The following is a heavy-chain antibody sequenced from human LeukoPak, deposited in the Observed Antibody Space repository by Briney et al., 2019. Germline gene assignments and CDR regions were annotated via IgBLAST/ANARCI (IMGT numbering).Heavy chain of an antibody. CDR3: ARGNDILTGYYGMDV. V-gene: IGHV4-30-4*01. Sequence: SSETLSLTCPVSGGSISSGDYYWSWIRQPPGKGLEWIGYIYYSGSTYYNPSLKSRVTISVDTSKNQFSLKLSSVTAADTAVYYCARGNDILTGYYGMDVWGQGTTVTVSS. D-gene: IGHD3-9*01. CDR1: GGSISSGDYY. CDR2: IYYSGST. J-gene: IGHJ6*02.